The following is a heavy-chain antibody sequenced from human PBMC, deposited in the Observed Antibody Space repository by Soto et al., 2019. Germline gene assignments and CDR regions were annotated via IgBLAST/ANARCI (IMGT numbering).Heavy chain of an antibody. D-gene: IGHD6-19*01. V-gene: IGHV3-23*01. CDR3: AKDRGGSGWPEFDW. Sequence: EVQLLESGGGLGQPGGSLRLSCTASGFTFRDYIMNWVRQAPGKGLEWISTITADGGGAFYADSVKGRFTISRDNSRNTLNLQIHNLRAEDTALYYCAKDRGGSGWPEFDWWGQGTQVTVSS. J-gene: IGHJ4*02. CDR2: ITADGGGA. CDR1: GFTFRDYI.